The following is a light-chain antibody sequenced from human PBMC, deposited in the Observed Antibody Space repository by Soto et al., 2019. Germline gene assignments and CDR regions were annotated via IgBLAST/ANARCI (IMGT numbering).Light chain of an antibody. J-gene: IGLJ2*01. CDR1: SSDIGGYNY. CDR3: SSYTISSTLV. CDR2: AVS. Sequence: QSALTQPASVSGSPGQSITISCTGTSSDIGGYNYVSWYQQHPGKAPQLMIYAVSNRPSGVSNRFSGSKSGNTASLTISGLQAEDEADYYCSSYTISSTLVFGGGTKVTVL. V-gene: IGLV2-14*03.